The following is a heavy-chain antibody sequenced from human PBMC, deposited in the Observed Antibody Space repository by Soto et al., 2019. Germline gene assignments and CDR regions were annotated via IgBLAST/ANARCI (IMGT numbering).Heavy chain of an antibody. J-gene: IGHJ4*02. V-gene: IGHV1-2*04. CDR2: INPNTGDT. D-gene: IGHD6-19*01. CDR1: GYTFIGYY. CDR3: ARAGMAMAGTPFDY. Sequence: ASVKVSCKASGYTFIGYYPHWVRQAPGQGLEWMGWINPNTGDTNYGQKFQGWVTMTRDTSISTAYMEVSRLKSDDTAVYYCARAGMAMAGTPFDYWGQGALVTV.